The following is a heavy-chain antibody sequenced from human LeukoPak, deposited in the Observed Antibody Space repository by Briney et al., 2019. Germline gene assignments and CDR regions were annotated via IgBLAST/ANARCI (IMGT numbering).Heavy chain of an antibody. CDR2: ISSSSTII. CDR1: GFTFSSYS. V-gene: IGHV3-48*01. CDR3: ARGIAARPEY. D-gene: IGHD6-6*01. J-gene: IGHJ4*02. Sequence: GGSLRLSCAASGFTFSSYSMNWVRQAPEKGLEWVSYISSSSTIIYYADSVKGRFTISRDNAKNSLYLQMNSLRAEDTAVYYCARGIAARPEYWGQGTLVIVSS.